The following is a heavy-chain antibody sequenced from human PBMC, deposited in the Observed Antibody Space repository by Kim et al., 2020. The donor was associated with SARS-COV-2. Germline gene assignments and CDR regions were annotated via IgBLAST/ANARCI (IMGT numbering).Heavy chain of an antibody. CDR1: GGSISGYY. CDR2: IYHSGST. V-gene: IGHV4-59*13. D-gene: IGHD6-13*01. Sequence: SETLSLTCTVSGGSISGYYWKWIRQPPGKGLEWIGYIYHSGSTNYNPSLKSRVTISFNSSKNQIFLKLSSVTAADTAVYYCARVQQSYYGLDVWGQGTTVTVSS. CDR3: ARVQQSYYGLDV. J-gene: IGHJ6*02.